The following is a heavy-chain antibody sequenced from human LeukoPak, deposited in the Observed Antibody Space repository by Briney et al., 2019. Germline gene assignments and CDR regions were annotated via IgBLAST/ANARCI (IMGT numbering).Heavy chain of an antibody. CDR1: GFTVSSNY. V-gene: IGHV3-66*02. CDR3: SQGLLS. CDR2: IYSGGST. J-gene: IGHJ5*02. Sequence: GGSLRLSCAASGFTVSSNYMSWVRQAPGKGLEWVSVIYSGGSTYYADSVQGRCTISRDNSKNTLSLQLNSLRPDDTAVFYCSQGLLSWGQGTLLTVAA.